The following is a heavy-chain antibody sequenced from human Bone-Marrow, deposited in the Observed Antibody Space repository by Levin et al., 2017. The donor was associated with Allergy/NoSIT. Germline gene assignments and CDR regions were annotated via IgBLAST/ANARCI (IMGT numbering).Heavy chain of an antibody. CDR1: GFAFGNYA. D-gene: IGHD2/OR15-2a*01. J-gene: IGHJ4*02. V-gene: IGHV3-23*01. CDR3: GKAFEHTLYYSGLDY. CDR2: ISSGGGDT. Sequence: GGSLRLSCAASGFAFGNYAMNWVRQAPGKGLEWVSTISSGGGDTYYADSVKGRFSISRDNSKHTLFLQMDSLRPDDTAVYYCGKAFEHTLYYSGLDYWGQGTLVTSP.